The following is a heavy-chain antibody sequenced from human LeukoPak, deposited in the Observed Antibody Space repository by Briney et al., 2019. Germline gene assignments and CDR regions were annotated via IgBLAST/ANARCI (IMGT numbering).Heavy chain of an antibody. Sequence: PSETLSLTCTVSGGSFSSSSYYWGWIRQPPGKGLEWIGSLYYTGITYYNPSLKSRVTISVDTSKNQFSLKLSSVAAADTAVYYCARSAGGVQWSTFDYWGQGTLVTVSS. CDR1: GGSFSSSSYY. V-gene: IGHV4-39*07. J-gene: IGHJ4*02. CDR3: ARSAGGVQWSTFDY. D-gene: IGHD3-16*01. CDR2: LYYTGIT.